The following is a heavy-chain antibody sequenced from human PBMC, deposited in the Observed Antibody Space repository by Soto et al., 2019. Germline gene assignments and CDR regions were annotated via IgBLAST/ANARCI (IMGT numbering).Heavy chain of an antibody. CDR3: ARTGYGSGRTWFDP. D-gene: IGHD3-10*01. V-gene: IGHV4-39*01. CDR2: IDYSGSS. CDR1: GDSISNSNYY. J-gene: IGHJ5*02. Sequence: QLQLQESGPGLVKPSETLSLTCTISGDSISNSNYYWGWIRQPPGKGLEGIGSIDYSGSSYYNPSLTSRVTISVDTPRNQFSRKLRSVTAGDPAVYHCARTGYGSGRTWFDPWGQGTLVTVSS.